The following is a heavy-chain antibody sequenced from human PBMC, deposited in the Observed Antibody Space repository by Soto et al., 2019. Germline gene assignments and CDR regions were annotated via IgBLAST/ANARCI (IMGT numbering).Heavy chain of an antibody. CDR3: ARDPTMVRGVINYYMDV. V-gene: IGHV3-21*01. CDR2: ISSSSSYI. CDR1: GFTFSSYS. Sequence: GGSLRLSCAASGFTFSSYSMNWVRQAPGKGLEWVSSISSSSSYIYYADSVKGRFTISRDNAKNSLYLQMNSLRAEDTAVYYCARDPTMVRGVINYYMDVWGKGTTVTVSS. D-gene: IGHD3-10*01. J-gene: IGHJ6*03.